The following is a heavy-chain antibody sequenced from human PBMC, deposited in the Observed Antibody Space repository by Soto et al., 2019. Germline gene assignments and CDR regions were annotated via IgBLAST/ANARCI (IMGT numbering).Heavy chain of an antibody. V-gene: IGHV1-18*01. CDR2: ISAYNGNT. J-gene: IGHJ5*02. CDR1: GYTFTSYG. D-gene: IGHD2-2*01. CDR3: ARDGGYCSSTSWRKIPVNWFDP. Sequence: QVQLVQSGAEVKKPGASVKVSCKASGYTFTSYGISWVRQAPGQGLEWMGWISAYNGNTNYAQKLQGRVTMTTDTSKSTAYMELRSLRSDDTAVYYWARDGGYCSSTSWRKIPVNWFDPWGQGTLVTFSS.